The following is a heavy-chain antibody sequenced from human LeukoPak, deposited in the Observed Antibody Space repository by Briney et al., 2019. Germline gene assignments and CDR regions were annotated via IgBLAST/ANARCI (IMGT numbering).Heavy chain of an antibody. CDR3: AREVSSGYYPFDY. Sequence: GGSLRLSCAASGFTFSSYEMNWVRQAPGKGLEWVSYISSSGSTIYYADSVKGRFTISRDNAKNSLYLQMNSLRAEDTAVYYCAREVSSGYYPFDYWGQGTLVTVSS. V-gene: IGHV3-48*03. CDR1: GFTFSSYE. J-gene: IGHJ4*02. CDR2: ISSSGSTI. D-gene: IGHD3-22*01.